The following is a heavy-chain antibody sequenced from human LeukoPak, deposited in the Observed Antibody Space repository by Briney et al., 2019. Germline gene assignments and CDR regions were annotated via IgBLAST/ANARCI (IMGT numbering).Heavy chain of an antibody. CDR1: GYTFTDYF. CDR3: AREMRVRGVTRNYYYYYMDV. CDR2: MNPNSGNT. V-gene: IGHV1-8*02. Sequence: GASVKVSCKASGYTFTDYFLHWVRQAPGQGLEWMGWMNPNSGNTGYAQKFQGRVTMTRNTSISTAYMELSSLRSEDTAVYYCAREMRVRGVTRNYYYYYMDVWGKGTTVTISS. J-gene: IGHJ6*03. D-gene: IGHD3-10*01.